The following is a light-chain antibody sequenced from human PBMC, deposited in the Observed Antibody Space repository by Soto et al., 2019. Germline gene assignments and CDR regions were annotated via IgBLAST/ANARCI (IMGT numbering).Light chain of an antibody. Sequence: QSVLTHPPSVSGPPGQSVAISCTGTSSDVGSFNRVSWYQQPPGTAPKLLIYEVSNRPSGVPDRFSGSKSGNTASLTISGLQAEDEADYYCNSYTSSSTYVFGTGTKVTVL. V-gene: IGLV2-18*02. CDR3: NSYTSSSTYV. J-gene: IGLJ1*01. CDR1: SSDVGSFNR. CDR2: EVS.